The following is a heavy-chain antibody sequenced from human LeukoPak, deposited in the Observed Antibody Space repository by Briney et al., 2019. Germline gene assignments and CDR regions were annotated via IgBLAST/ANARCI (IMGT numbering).Heavy chain of an antibody. CDR1: GVSISDYY. J-gene: IGHJ4*02. Sequence: PSETLSLTCTVSGVSISDYYWSWIRQSAGKGLEWIGRVYVSGSTNYNPSLKGRVSMSIDTSKKQFSLKLNSVTAADTAVYYCARVRYCSGGSCYYFDYWGQGTLVTVSS. CDR2: VYVSGST. V-gene: IGHV4-4*07. CDR3: ARVRYCSGGSCYYFDY. D-gene: IGHD2-15*01.